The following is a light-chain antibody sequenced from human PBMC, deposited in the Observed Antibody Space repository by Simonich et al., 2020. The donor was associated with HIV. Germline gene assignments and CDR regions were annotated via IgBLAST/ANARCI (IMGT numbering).Light chain of an antibody. V-gene: IGLV2-11*01. CDR2: EVI. J-gene: IGLJ3*02. CDR1: SSDVGGPNY. CDR3: SSYAGSNNLV. Sequence: QSALTQPRSVSGSPGQSVTISCTGTSSDVGGPNYVSWYQQHPGKAPKLMIYEVIERPSGVPDRCSGSKSGNTASLTVSGLQAEEEADYYCSSYAGSNNLVFGGGTKLTVL.